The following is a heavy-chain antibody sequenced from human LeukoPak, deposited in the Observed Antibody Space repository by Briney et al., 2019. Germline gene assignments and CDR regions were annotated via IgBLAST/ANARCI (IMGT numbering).Heavy chain of an antibody. CDR3: AGGRGAYCSSTSCPNWFDP. D-gene: IGHD2-2*01. V-gene: IGHV3-11*01. CDR2: ISSSGSTI. J-gene: IGHJ5*02. CDR1: GFTFSDYY. Sequence: PGGSLRLSCAASGFTFSDYYMSWIRQAPGKGLGWVSYISSSGSTIYYADSVKGRFTISRDNAKNSLYLQMNSLRAEDTAVYYCAGGRGAYCSSTSCPNWFDPWGQGTLVTVSS.